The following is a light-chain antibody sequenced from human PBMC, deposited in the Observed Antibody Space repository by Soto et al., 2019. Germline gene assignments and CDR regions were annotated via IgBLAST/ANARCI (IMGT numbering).Light chain of an antibody. CDR1: QSVNSY. J-gene: IGKJ5*01. CDR3: QQRSNWPPSIT. V-gene: IGKV3-11*01. Sequence: EIVLTQSPATLSLSPGERATLSCRASQSVNSYLAWYHQKPGQAPRLLIYDASNRATGTPARFSGSGSGTDFTLTISSLEPEDFAVYYCQQRSNWPPSITFGQGTRLEIK. CDR2: DAS.